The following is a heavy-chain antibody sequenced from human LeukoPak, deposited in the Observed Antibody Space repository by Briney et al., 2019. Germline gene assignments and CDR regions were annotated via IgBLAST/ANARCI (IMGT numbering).Heavy chain of an antibody. J-gene: IGHJ6*03. Sequence: SETLSLTCTVSGGSISSGSYYWSWIRQPAGKGLEWIGRIYTSGSTNYNPSLKSRVTISVDTSKNQFSLKLSSVTAADTAVYYCAREEAGSPYYYYYMDVWGKGTTVTISS. CDR3: AREEAGSPYYYYYMDV. CDR2: IYTSGST. CDR1: GGSISSGSYY. V-gene: IGHV4-61*02. D-gene: IGHD2-15*01.